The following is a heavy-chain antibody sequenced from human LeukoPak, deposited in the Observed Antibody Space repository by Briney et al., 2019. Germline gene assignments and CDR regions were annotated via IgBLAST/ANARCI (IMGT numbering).Heavy chain of an antibody. CDR2: ISSSGTTI. CDR1: GFTFSSYE. Sequence: GGSLRLSCAASGFTFSSYEMNWVRQAPGKGLQWVSDISSSGTTIYYADSVKGRFTISRDNAKNSLYLQMNSLRDEDTAVYYCARERGYDSGWYLDYWGQGTRVTVSS. CDR3: ARERGYDSGWYLDY. D-gene: IGHD6-19*01. J-gene: IGHJ4*02. V-gene: IGHV3-48*03.